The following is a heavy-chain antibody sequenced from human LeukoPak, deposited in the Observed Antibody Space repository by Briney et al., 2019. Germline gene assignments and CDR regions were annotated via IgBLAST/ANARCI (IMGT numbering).Heavy chain of an antibody. Sequence: ASVKVSCKASGYTFTSYGISWVRQAPGQGLEWMGWISAYNGNTNYAQKLQGRVTMTTDTSTSTAYMELRSLRSDDTAVYYCARDRRIAVAGWFDPWGQGTLVTVSS. CDR2: ISAYNGNT. CDR1: GYTFTSYG. D-gene: IGHD6-19*01. J-gene: IGHJ5*02. CDR3: ARDRRIAVAGWFDP. V-gene: IGHV1-18*01.